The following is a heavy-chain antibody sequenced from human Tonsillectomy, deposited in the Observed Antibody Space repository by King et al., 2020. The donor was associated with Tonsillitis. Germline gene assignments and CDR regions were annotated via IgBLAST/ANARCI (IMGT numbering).Heavy chain of an antibody. CDR1: GFSLRPRGMV. CDR3: AHKPKPLLHRYFDP. V-gene: IGHV2-5*02. Sequence: ITLKESGPTLVKPTQTLTLTCTFSGFSLRPRGMVVGWIRQPPGKALEWIALIYWDYDKRYSPSLKSKLNITKDTSQNQVVHTLTNMDPVDTPTYYCAHKPKPLLHRYFDPWGQGTLVTVSS. CDR2: IYWDYDK. D-gene: IGHD2-15*01. J-gene: IGHJ4*02.